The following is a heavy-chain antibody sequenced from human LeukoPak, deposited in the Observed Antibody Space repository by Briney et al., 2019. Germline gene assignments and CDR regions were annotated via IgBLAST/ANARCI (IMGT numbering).Heavy chain of an antibody. CDR2: IKQDGSEK. V-gene: IGHV3-7*03. J-gene: IGHJ4*02. CDR3: ARDLFGGYSSSWEFDY. CDR1: GFTFSSYA. D-gene: IGHD6-13*01. Sequence: GGSLRLSCAASGFTFSSYAMSWVRQAPGKGLEWVANIKQDGSEKYYVDSVKGRFTISRDNAKNSLYLQMNSLRAEDTAVYYCARDLFGGYSSSWEFDYWGQGTLVTVSS.